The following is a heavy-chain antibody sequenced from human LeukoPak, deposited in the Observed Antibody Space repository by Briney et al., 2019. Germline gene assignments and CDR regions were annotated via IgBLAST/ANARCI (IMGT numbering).Heavy chain of an antibody. CDR2: INHSGST. Sequence: SETLSLTCAVYGGSFSGYYWSWIRQPPGKGLEWIGEINHSGSTNYNPFLKSRVTISVDTSKNQFSLKLSSVTAADTAVYYCARGRGYDILTGYFDYWGQGTLVTVSS. V-gene: IGHV4-34*01. D-gene: IGHD3-9*01. CDR1: GGSFSGYY. CDR3: ARGRGYDILTGYFDY. J-gene: IGHJ4*02.